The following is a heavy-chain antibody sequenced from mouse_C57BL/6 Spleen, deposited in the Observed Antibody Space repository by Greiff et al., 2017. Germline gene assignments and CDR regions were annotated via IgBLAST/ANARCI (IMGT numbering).Heavy chain of an antibody. CDR2: IYPGDGDT. Sequence: VKLMESGAELVKPGASVKISCKASGYAFSSYWMNWVKQRPGKGLEWIGQIYPGDGDTNYNGKFKGKATLTAEKSSSTAYMQLSRLTSEDSAVYFCARQGDYYGSSSPYYFDYWGQGTTLTVSS. CDR1: GYAFSSYW. D-gene: IGHD1-1*01. J-gene: IGHJ2*01. V-gene: IGHV1-80*01. CDR3: ARQGDYYGSSSPYYFDY.